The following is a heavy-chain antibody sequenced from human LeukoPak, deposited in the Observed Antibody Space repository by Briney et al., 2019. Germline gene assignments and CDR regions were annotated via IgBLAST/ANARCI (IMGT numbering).Heavy chain of an antibody. D-gene: IGHD4-17*01. CDR3: ARSGTLYGDPLWAYDL. CDR1: AFTVSSNY. CDR2: ISSSSNYI. V-gene: IGHV3-21*06. Sequence: GGSLRLSCAASAFTVSSNYMTWVRQAPGKGLEWVSSISSSSNYIHYADSVKGRFTISRDNAKNSLYLQMNSLRAEDTAVYYCARSGTLYGDPLWAYDLWGRGTLVTVSS. J-gene: IGHJ2*01.